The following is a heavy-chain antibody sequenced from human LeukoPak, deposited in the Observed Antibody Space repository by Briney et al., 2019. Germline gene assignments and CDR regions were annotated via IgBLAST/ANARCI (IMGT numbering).Heavy chain of an antibody. CDR1: GDSVSSNSAA. V-gene: IGHV6-1*01. CDR2: TYYRSKWYN. Sequence: SQTLSLTCAISGDSVSSNSAAWNCIRQSPARGLEWLGRTYYRSKWYNDYAVSVKSRITINPDTSKNQFSVQLHSVTPEDTAVYYCARDTGGTSPNWFDPWGQGTLVTVSS. CDR3: ARDTGGTSPNWFDP. D-gene: IGHD3-16*01. J-gene: IGHJ5*02.